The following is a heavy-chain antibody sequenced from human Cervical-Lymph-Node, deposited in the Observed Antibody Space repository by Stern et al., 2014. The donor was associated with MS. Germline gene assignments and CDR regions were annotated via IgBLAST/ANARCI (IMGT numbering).Heavy chain of an antibody. D-gene: IGHD5-12*01. Sequence: VQLVESGAEVKKPGSSVKVSCKASGGTFSTYSISWVRQAPGQGLEWMGGTTPLFATANSAQKFQGRVTITADDSTSTAYMELSSLRSEDTAVYYCAFGGRSGYPKHFDPWGQGTVVTVSS. J-gene: IGHJ5*02. CDR1: GGTFSTYS. CDR3: AFGGRSGYPKHFDP. CDR2: TTPLFATA. V-gene: IGHV1-69*01.